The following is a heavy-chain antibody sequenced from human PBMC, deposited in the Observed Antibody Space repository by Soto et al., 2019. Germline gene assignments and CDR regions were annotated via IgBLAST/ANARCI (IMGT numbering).Heavy chain of an antibody. Sequence: GGSLRLSCAASGFTFTAAWINWVRQAPGKGLEWVGRIKSKTDGGTPDFAAPVRGRFAISRDDSKSMVYLQMNSLKASDTAIYYCARHRGGWSKRYYDVDVWGQGTTVTVSS. CDR3: ARHRGGWSKRYYDVDV. V-gene: IGHV3-15*07. CDR1: GFTFTAAW. D-gene: IGHD6-19*01. CDR2: IKSKTDGGTP. J-gene: IGHJ6*02.